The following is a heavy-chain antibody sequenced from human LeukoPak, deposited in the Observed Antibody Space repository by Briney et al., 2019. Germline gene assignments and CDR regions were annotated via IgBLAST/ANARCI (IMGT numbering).Heavy chain of an antibody. CDR2: IKSKTDGGTT. J-gene: IGHJ4*02. Sequence: GGSLRLSCAASGFTFSNAWMNWVRQAPGKGLEWVGRIKSKTDGGTTDYAAPVKGRFTISRDDSKNTVHLQMNSLKTEDTAVYYCTTEKHYLRFLEWLLYFDYWGQGTLVTVSS. CDR1: GFTFSNAW. D-gene: IGHD3-3*01. CDR3: TTEKHYLRFLEWLLYFDY. V-gene: IGHV3-15*01.